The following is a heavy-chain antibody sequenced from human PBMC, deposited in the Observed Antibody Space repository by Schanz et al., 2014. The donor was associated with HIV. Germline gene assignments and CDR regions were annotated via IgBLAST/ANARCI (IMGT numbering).Heavy chain of an antibody. CDR1: GSFGGTW. CDR2: INHNGDT. J-gene: IGHJ4*02. V-gene: IGHV4-34*01. Sequence: QVQLQQWGAGLLKPSETLSLTCAVYGSFGGTWWNWIRQTPGKGLEYIGDINHNGDTRYNPSLKGRVTIPLDSPKRQFSLMLKSVTAADTAVYFCARATTDPFQPTYYFDSWGQGTLVTVSS. D-gene: IGHD1-1*01. CDR3: ARATTDPFQPTYYFDS.